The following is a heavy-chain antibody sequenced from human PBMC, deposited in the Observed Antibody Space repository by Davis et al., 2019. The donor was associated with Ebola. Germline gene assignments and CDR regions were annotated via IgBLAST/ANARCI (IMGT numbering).Heavy chain of an antibody. V-gene: IGHV1-3*01. CDR2: INAGNGNT. Sequence: VSVKVSCKASGYTFTSYAMHWVRQAPGQRLEWMGWINAGNGNTKYSQKFQGRVTITRDTSASTAYMELSSLRSEDTAVYYCARGLILYSSSAVWDYWGQGTLVTVSS. D-gene: IGHD6-6*01. CDR3: ARGLILYSSSAVWDY. J-gene: IGHJ4*02. CDR1: GYTFTSYA.